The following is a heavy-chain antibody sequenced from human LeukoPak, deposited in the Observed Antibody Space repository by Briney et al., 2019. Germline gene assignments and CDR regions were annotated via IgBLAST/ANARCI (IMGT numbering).Heavy chain of an antibody. CDR3: ARLKTPIVVVPAAPFDY. D-gene: IGHD2-2*01. J-gene: IGHJ4*02. CDR2: IYPGDSDT. V-gene: IGHV5-51*01. CDR1: GYSFTSYW. Sequence: GESLKISCQGSGYSFTSYWIGWVRQMPGKGLEWMGIIYPGDSDTRYSPSFQGQVTISADKSISTAYLQWSSLKASDTAMYYCARLKTPIVVVPAAPFDYWGQGTLVTVSS.